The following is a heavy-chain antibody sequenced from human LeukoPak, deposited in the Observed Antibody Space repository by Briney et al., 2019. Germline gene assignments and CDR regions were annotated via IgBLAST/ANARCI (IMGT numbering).Heavy chain of an antibody. J-gene: IGHJ4*02. Sequence: SETLSLTCTVSGASISDYYWSWIRQPPGKGLEWIGYIYYSGSTNYNPSLKSRVTISIDTSKNQFSLKVSSVTAAGTAVYYCARAKAAAGIDYFDYWGQGTLVTVSS. CDR3: ARAKAAAGIDYFDY. CDR2: IYYSGST. D-gene: IGHD6-13*01. V-gene: IGHV4-59*13. CDR1: GASISDYY.